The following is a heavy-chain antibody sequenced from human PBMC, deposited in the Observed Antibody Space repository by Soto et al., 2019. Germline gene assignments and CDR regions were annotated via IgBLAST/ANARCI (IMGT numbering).Heavy chain of an antibody. CDR3: ARRRGPMYNYDFWSGYPLGNGMDV. V-gene: IGHV4-34*01. J-gene: IGHJ6*02. Sequence: SETLSLTCAVYGGSFSGYYWSWIRQPPGKGLEWIGEINHSGSTNYNPSLKSRVTISVDTSKNQFSLKLSSVTAADTAVYYCARRRGPMYNYDFWSGYPLGNGMDVWGQGTTVTVSS. CDR2: INHSGST. D-gene: IGHD3-3*01. CDR1: GGSFSGYY.